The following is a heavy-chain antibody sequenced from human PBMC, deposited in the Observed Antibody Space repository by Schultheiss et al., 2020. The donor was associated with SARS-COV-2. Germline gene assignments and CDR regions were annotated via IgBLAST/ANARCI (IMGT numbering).Heavy chain of an antibody. Sequence: SETLSLTCAVYGGSFSGYYWSWIRQPPGKGLEWIGYIYHSGSTYYNPSLRSRLTIYVDTSKNQFSLRLSSVTAADTAVYYCARYGYSYGSDYWGQGTLVTVSS. V-gene: IGHV4-34*10. D-gene: IGHD5-18*01. CDR2: IYHSGST. J-gene: IGHJ4*02. CDR1: GGSFSGYY. CDR3: ARYGYSYGSDY.